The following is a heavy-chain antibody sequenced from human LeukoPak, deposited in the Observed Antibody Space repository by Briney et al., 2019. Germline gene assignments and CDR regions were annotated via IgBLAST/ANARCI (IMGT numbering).Heavy chain of an antibody. J-gene: IGHJ4*02. CDR3: ARIIKYSNGWYNFDY. Sequence: GGSLRLSCAASGFSISSYWMSWVRQAPGKGLEWVANIKQDGSEKYYVDSLKGRFTISRDNAKNSLYLQMDSLRAEDTAVYYCARIIKYSNGWYNFDYWGQETLVTVSS. CDR1: GFSISSYW. CDR2: IKQDGSEK. V-gene: IGHV3-7*03. D-gene: IGHD6-19*01.